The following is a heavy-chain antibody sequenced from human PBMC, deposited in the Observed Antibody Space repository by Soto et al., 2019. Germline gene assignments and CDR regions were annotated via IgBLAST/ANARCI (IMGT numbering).Heavy chain of an antibody. V-gene: IGHV3-48*02. CDR3: VRGLYTGSPHFFY. J-gene: IGHJ4*02. Sequence: GGSLRLSCAASGFTFSSYSMNWVRQAPGKGLEWVSYISRSNSTIYYADSVKGRFTISRDNAKNSLYLQMNSLRDEDTAVYYCVRGLYTGSPHFFYWGQGTLVTVSS. D-gene: IGHD1-26*01. CDR2: ISRSNSTI. CDR1: GFTFSSYS.